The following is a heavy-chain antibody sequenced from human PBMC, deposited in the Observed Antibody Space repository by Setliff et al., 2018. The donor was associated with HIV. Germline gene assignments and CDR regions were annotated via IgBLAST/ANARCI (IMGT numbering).Heavy chain of an antibody. D-gene: IGHD1-26*01. CDR1: GASIWNYY. CDR3: ARGQDGHSVLFGY. CDR2: IHFTGSS. Sequence: SETLSLTCTVSGASIWNYYWSWIRQAPGKGLEWIGFIHFTGSSNYNPSLKSRVTISIDTSKHQFSLNLNSVTAADTAMYFCARGQDGHSVLFGYWGQGMLVTVSS. J-gene: IGHJ4*02. V-gene: IGHV4-59*01.